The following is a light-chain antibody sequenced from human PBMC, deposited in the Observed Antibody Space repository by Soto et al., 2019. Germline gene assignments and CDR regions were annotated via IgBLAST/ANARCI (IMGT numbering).Light chain of an antibody. CDR2: GAS. V-gene: IGKV3D-15*01. Sequence: EVALTQSPATLSVSPGERAILSCRTSQRFSSNLAWYQQKPGLAPRLLIFGASTRATGIPARFSGSGSGTEFTLTISSLQSEDFAVYYCQQYDNRPPFTFGHGTRVDIK. CDR3: QQYDNRPPFT. J-gene: IGKJ3*01. CDR1: QRFSSN.